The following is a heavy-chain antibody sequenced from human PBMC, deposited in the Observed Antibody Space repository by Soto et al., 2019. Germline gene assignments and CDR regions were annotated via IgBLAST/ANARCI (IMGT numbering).Heavy chain of an antibody. CDR2: ISDTGGST. J-gene: IGHJ4*02. D-gene: IGHD1-20*01. CDR1: GFTFASYV. CDR3: ANAEHPRKGIGFDY. V-gene: IGHV3-23*01. Sequence: PVGSLRLSCAGSGFTFASYVMTWVRQAPGKGLEWVSSISDTGGSTNYAGSVKGRFTISIDNSKNTLSLQLTSLRAEDTAIYYCANAEHPRKGIGFDYWGQGTLVTVSS.